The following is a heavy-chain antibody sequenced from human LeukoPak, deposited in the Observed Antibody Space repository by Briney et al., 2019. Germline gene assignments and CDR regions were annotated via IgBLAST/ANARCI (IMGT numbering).Heavy chain of an antibody. CDR3: ARDSPSSGWYGEKNWFDP. CDR1: GGSISSYY. J-gene: IGHJ5*02. V-gene: IGHV4-59*01. D-gene: IGHD6-19*01. Sequence: PSETLSLTCTVSGGSISSYYWSWIRQPPGKGLEWIGYIYYSGSTIYNPSLKSRVTISVDTSKNQFSLKLSSVTAADTAVYYCARDSPSSGWYGEKNWFDPWGQGTLVTVSS. CDR2: IYYSGST.